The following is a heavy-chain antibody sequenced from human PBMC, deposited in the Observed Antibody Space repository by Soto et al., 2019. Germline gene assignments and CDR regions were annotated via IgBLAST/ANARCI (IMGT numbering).Heavy chain of an antibody. CDR1: GGSFSGYY. D-gene: IGHD7-27*01. Sequence: TSETLSLTCAVYGGSFSGYYWSWIRQPPGKGLEWIGEINHSGSTNYNPSLKSRVTISVDTSKNQFSLKLGSVTAADTAVYYCARETGDAWYFDYWGQGTLVTVSS. CDR3: ARETGDAWYFDY. V-gene: IGHV4-34*01. J-gene: IGHJ4*02. CDR2: INHSGST.